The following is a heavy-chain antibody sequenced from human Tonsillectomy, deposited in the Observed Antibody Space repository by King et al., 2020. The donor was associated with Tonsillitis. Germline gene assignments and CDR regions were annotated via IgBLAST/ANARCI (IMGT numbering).Heavy chain of an antibody. Sequence: QLQESGPGLVKPSETLSLTCTVSGGSISSSSYYWGWIRQPPGKGLEWIGSIYYSGSTYYNPSLKSRVTISVDTSKNQFSLKLSSVTAADTAVYYCASFESVAAAVPTPTIFDYWGQGTLVTVSS. V-gene: IGHV4-39*07. CDR1: GGSISSSSYY. D-gene: IGHD6-13*01. CDR2: IYYSGST. CDR3: ASFESVAAAVPTPTIFDY. J-gene: IGHJ4*02.